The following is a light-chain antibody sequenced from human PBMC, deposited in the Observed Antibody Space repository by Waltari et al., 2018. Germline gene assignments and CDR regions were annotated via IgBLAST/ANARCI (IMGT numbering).Light chain of an antibody. CDR3: HQYYSTPPT. Sequence: DIVMTQSPDSLAVSLGARATINCRSSQSVLFSSNNKNYLAWYQQKPGQPPKLLIYWASTRESGVPDRFSGSGSGTDFTLSISSLQAEDVAVYYCHQYYSTPPTFGPGTKVDIK. CDR1: QSVLFSSNNKNY. J-gene: IGKJ3*01. V-gene: IGKV4-1*01. CDR2: WAS.